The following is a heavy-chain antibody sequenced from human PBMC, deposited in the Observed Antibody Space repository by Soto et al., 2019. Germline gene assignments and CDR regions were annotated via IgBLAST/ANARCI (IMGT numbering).Heavy chain of an antibody. CDR2: ISAYNGNT. CDR1: GYTFTSYG. D-gene: IGHD1-26*01. CDR3: AAGGWDYYYYGMDV. Sequence: ASVKVSCKASGYTFTSYGISWVRQAPGQGLEWMGWISAYNGNTNYAQKLQGRVTMTTDTSTSTAYMELRSLRSEDTAVYYCAAGGWDYYYYGMDVWGQGTTVTVSS. V-gene: IGHV1-18*01. J-gene: IGHJ6*02.